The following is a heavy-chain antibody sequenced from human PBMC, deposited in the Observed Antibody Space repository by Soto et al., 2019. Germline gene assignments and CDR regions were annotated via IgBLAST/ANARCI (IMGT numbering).Heavy chain of an antibody. CDR1: GFTCSSYD. D-gene: IGHD2-8*02. V-gene: IGHV3-23*01. J-gene: IGHJ3*02. Sequence: PGGSLRLSCAASGFTCSSYDMSWVRQAPGKGLEWVSTILVGGSTHYPDSVKGRFTISRDNSKNTVFLQMNSLTAGDTAVYYCAKANATGGGAFDICGQGTMVTVSS. CDR3: AKANATGGGAFDI. CDR2: ILVGGST.